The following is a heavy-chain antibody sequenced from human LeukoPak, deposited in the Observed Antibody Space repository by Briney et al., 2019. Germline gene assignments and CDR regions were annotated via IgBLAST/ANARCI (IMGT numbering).Heavy chain of an antibody. CDR3: ARVRYQVVVIAYDAFDI. CDR1: GGTFSSYA. D-gene: IGHD2-21*01. Sequence: SVKVSCKASGGTFSSYAISWVRQAPGQGLEWMGGIIPIFGTANYAQKIQGRVTITADEYTSTACMELSSLRSEDTAVYYCARVRYQVVVIAYDAFDIWGQGTMVTVSS. J-gene: IGHJ3*02. V-gene: IGHV1-69*01. CDR2: IIPIFGTA.